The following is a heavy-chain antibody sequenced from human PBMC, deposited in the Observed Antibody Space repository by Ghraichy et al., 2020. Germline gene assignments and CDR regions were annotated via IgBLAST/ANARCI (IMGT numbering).Heavy chain of an antibody. CDR1: GFTFSSYS. Sequence: LSLTCAASGFTFSSYSMNWVRQAPGKGLEWVSSISSSSSYIYYADSVKGRFTISRDNAKNSLYLQMNSLRAEDTAVYYCARDSPLLYCSGGSCYLVGNWFDPWAREPWSPSPQ. D-gene: IGHD2-15*01. V-gene: IGHV3-21*01. J-gene: IGHJ5*02. CDR3: ARDSPLLYCSGGSCYLVGNWFDP. CDR2: ISSSSSYI.